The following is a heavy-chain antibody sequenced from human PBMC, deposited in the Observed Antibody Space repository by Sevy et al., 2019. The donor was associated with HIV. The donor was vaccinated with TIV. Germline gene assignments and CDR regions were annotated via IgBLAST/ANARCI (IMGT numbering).Heavy chain of an antibody. V-gene: IGHV1-24*01. CDR1: GYTLAKFS. D-gene: IGHD3-22*01. CDR3: ATTKDYYDSSGYPFDY. Sequence: ASVKVSCKVSGYTLAKFSIHWVRQAPGKGLEWMTSFDPEDGDPEDGKTIYAQKFLGRVTMTDDTSKDTAYMELSSLRSGDTAVYYCATTKDYYDSSGYPFDYWGQGTLVTVSS. CDR2: FDPEDGDPEDGKT. J-gene: IGHJ4*02.